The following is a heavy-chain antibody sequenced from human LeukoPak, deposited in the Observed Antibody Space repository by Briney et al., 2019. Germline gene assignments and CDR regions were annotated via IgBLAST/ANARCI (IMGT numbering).Heavy chain of an antibody. V-gene: IGHV3-23*01. CDR3: AKFQAAYYYYYGMDV. J-gene: IGHJ6*02. CDR1: GFTFSSYA. Sequence: GGSLRLSCAASGFTFSSYAMSWVRQAPGKGLEWVSAISGSGGSTYYADSVKGRFTISRDNSKNTLYLQMNSLRAEDTAVYHCAKFQAAYYYYYGMDVWGQGTTVTVSS. CDR2: ISGSGGST. D-gene: IGHD6-13*01.